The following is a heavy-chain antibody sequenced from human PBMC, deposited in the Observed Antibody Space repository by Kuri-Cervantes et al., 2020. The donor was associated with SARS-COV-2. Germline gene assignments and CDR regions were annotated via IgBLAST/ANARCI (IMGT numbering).Heavy chain of an antibody. J-gene: IGHJ5*02. CDR3: ARDPSGSYYGQGWVDP. D-gene: IGHD1-26*01. V-gene: IGHV3-7*01. Sequence: GESLKISCAASGFTFSSYAMSWVRQAPGKGLEWVSNITQDGSEKYYVDSVKGRFTISSDNAKNSLNLQMNSVRAEEKAVYYCARDPSGSYYGQGWVDPWGHGTLVTVSS. CDR1: GFTFSSYA. CDR2: ITQDGSEK.